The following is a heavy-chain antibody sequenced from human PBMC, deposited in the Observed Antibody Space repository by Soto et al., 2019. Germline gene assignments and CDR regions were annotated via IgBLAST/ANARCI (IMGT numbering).Heavy chain of an antibody. D-gene: IGHD2-15*01. Sequence: TGWSLRLSCAASGFTFSSYAMSWVRQAPGKGLEWVSAISGSGGSTYYADSVKGRFTISRDNSKNTLYLQMNSLRAEDTAVYYCAKGGGHCSGGRCYHYRGMDVWGHGTTVTVSS. CDR2: ISGSGGST. J-gene: IGHJ6*02. CDR3: AKGGGHCSGGRCYHYRGMDV. V-gene: IGHV3-23*01. CDR1: GFTFSSYA.